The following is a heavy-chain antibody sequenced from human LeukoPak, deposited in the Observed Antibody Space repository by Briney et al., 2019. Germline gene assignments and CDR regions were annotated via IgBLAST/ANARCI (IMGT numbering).Heavy chain of an antibody. D-gene: IGHD5-18*01. CDR1: GGSISSSSYY. Sequence: PSETLSLTCTVSGGSISSSSYYWGWIRQPPGKGLEWIGSIYYSGSTYYNPSLKSRVTISVDTSKNQFSLKLSSVTAADTAVYYCARFTYSYGYGLRAVGFDYWGQGTLVTVSS. CDR3: ARFTYSYGYGLRAVGFDY. V-gene: IGHV4-39*07. J-gene: IGHJ4*02. CDR2: IYYSGST.